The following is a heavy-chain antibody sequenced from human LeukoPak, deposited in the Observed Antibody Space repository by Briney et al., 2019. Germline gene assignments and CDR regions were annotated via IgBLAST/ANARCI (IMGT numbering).Heavy chain of an antibody. CDR1: GYSFTSYW. D-gene: IGHD4-17*01. J-gene: IGHJ5*02. CDR2: IYPGDSDT. V-gene: IGHV5-51*01. Sequence: GESLKISCKGSGYSFTSYWIGWVRQMPGKGLEWMGIIYPGDSDTTYSPSFQGQVTVSADKSINTAYLQWSSLKASDTAMYYCASSTHDYGFRFDPWGQGTLVTVSS. CDR3: ASSTHDYGFRFDP.